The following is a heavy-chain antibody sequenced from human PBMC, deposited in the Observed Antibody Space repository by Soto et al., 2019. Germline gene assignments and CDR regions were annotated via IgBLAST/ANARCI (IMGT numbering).Heavy chain of an antibody. Sequence: QVHLVESGGGVVQPGRSLRLSCEASGFTFNSYPIHWVRQAPGKGLEWVAVISYDGRNDYYGDSVRGRLTISRDNSKNTVYLQMNSLTPEDTAVYYCARDPYFDYWGQGTLVTVSS. CDR2: ISYDGRND. CDR1: GFTFNSYP. J-gene: IGHJ4*02. V-gene: IGHV3-30*04. CDR3: ARDPYFDY.